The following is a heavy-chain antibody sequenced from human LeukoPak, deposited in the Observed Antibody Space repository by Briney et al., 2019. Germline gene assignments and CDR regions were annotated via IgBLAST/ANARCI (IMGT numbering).Heavy chain of an antibody. Sequence: GGSLRLSCAASGFTVSSNYMSWVRQAPGKGLEWVSVIYSGGSTYYADSVKGRFTISRDNSKNTLYLQMNSLRAEDTAVYYCARDKVGAHVGWFDPWGQGTLVTVSS. D-gene: IGHD1-26*01. J-gene: IGHJ5*02. CDR3: ARDKVGAHVGWFDP. V-gene: IGHV3-66*01. CDR2: IYSGGST. CDR1: GFTVSSNY.